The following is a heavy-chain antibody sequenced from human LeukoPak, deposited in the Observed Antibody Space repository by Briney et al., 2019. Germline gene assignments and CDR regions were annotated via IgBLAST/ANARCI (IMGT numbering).Heavy chain of an antibody. Sequence: ASVKVSCKASGYTFTGYYIHWVRQAPGQGLEWMGRINPNSGGTNYAQKFQGGVTMTRDTSISTAYMELSRLRSDDTAVYYCARVVGPRIAAAGNWFDPWGQGTLVTVSS. V-gene: IGHV1-2*06. J-gene: IGHJ5*02. CDR2: INPNSGGT. D-gene: IGHD6-13*01. CDR1: GYTFTGYY. CDR3: ARVVGPRIAAAGNWFDP.